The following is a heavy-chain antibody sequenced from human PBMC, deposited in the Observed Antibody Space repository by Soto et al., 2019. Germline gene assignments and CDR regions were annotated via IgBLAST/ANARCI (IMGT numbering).Heavy chain of an antibody. V-gene: IGHV3-21*03. D-gene: IGHD1-26*01. CDR3: SREEQEALDL. J-gene: IGHJ3*01. Sequence: EVQLMESGGGLVKPGGSLRLSCAASGFTFSSYSMNWVRQAPGQGLEWVSSIGSSSRSIYHADSVKGRFTVSRDKAKNPLYLQMGSQRAEDTAEYYCSREEQEALDLWGPGTIVTVSS. CDR1: GFTFSSYS. CDR2: IGSSSRSI.